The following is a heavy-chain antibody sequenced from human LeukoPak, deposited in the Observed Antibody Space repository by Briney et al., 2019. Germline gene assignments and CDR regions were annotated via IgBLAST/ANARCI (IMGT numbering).Heavy chain of an antibody. V-gene: IGHV3-74*01. CDR2: INVEGTTT. Sequence: PGGSLRLSCAGSGFTFTRFWMHWVRQTPGKGLVWVSRINVEGTTTTYADSMEGRFTISRDENTLYLQMNHLRVDDTAVYYCTRGGEEPFDYWGQGTLVTVSS. D-gene: IGHD3-10*01. CDR1: GFTFTRFW. J-gene: IGHJ4*02. CDR3: TRGGEEPFDY.